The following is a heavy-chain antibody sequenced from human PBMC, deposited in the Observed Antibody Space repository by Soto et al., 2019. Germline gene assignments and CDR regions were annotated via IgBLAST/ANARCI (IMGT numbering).Heavy chain of an antibody. CDR2: INPNSGGT. CDR1: GYTFTGYY. Sequence: GASVKVSCKASGYTFTGYYMHWVRQAPGQGLEWMGWINPNSGGTNYAQKFQGWVTMTRDTSISTAYMELSRLRSDDTAVYYCARDRTTWDGVSGLASVTVVPATAIPQVKDYYYGMDVWGQGTTVTVSS. J-gene: IGHJ6*02. V-gene: IGHV1-2*04. CDR3: ARDRTTWDGVSGLASVTVVPATAIPQVKDYYYGMDV. D-gene: IGHD2-21*02.